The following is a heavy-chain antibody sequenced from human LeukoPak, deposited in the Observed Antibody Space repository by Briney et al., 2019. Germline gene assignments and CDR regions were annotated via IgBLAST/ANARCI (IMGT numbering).Heavy chain of an antibody. J-gene: IGHJ5*02. CDR1: GFIFSDYY. Sequence: GGSLRLSCAASGFIFSDYYMTWIRQAPGKGLEWLSYIDSSGDVIYYADSVKGRFTISRDNAKNSLYLEMNSLRAEDTAVYYCAKGTHSSSWHWYDPWGQGTLVTVSS. CDR2: IDSSGDVI. V-gene: IGHV3-11*01. D-gene: IGHD6-13*01. CDR3: AKGTHSSSWHWYDP.